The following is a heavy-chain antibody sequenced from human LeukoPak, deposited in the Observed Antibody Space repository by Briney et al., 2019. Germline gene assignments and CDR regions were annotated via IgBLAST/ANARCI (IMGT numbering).Heavy chain of an antibody. CDR1: GGTFSSYA. J-gene: IGHJ5*02. CDR3: AIPYYYDSSGYLRWNWFDP. Sequence: GSSVKVSCKASGGTFSSYAISWVRQAPGQGLEWMGGIIPIFGTANYAQKFQGRVTITADESTSTAYMELSSLRSEDTAVYYCAIPYYYDSSGYLRWNWFDPWGQGTLVTGSS. CDR2: IIPIFGTA. V-gene: IGHV1-69*01. D-gene: IGHD3-22*01.